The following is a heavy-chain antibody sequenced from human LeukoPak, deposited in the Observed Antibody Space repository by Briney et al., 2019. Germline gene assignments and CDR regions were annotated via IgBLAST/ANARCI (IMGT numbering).Heavy chain of an antibody. D-gene: IGHD3-22*01. V-gene: IGHV1-18*01. J-gene: IGHJ3*02. CDR3: ARRPVRELLDSSGHYNAFDI. CDR1: GYTFTSYG. Sequence: GASVKVSCKASGYTFTSYGISWVRQAPGQGLEWMGWISAYNGNTNYAQKLQGRVTMTTDTSTSTAYMELRSLRSDDTAVYYCARRPVRELLDSSGHYNAFDIWGQGTMVTVSS. CDR2: ISAYNGNT.